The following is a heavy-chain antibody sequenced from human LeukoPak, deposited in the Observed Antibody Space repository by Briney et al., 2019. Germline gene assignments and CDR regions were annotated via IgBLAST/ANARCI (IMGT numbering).Heavy chain of an antibody. V-gene: IGHV3-74*01. J-gene: IGHJ3*02. Sequence: PGGSLRLSRAASGFTFSSYWMHWVRQAPGKGLVWVSRINSDGSSTSYADSVKGRFTISRDNAKNTLYLQMNSLRAEDTAVYYCASSMVATTYDAFDIWGQGTMVTVSS. CDR2: INSDGSST. CDR1: GFTFSSYW. CDR3: ASSMVATTYDAFDI. D-gene: IGHD5-12*01.